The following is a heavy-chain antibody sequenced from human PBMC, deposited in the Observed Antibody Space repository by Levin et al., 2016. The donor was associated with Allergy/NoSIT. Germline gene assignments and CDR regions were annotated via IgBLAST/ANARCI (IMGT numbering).Heavy chain of an antibody. CDR1: GFTFSSYS. J-gene: IGHJ4*02. CDR2: ITSSSNTR. V-gene: IGHV3-48*01. Sequence: GESLKISCAASGFTFSSYSMNWFRQAPGKGLEWVSYITSSSNTRYYADSVKGRFTISRYNSNNTLYLQMNSLRAEDTAVYYCAREVVASYSGYFDYWGQGTLVTVSS. D-gene: IGHD2-21*01. CDR3: AREVVASYSGYFDY.